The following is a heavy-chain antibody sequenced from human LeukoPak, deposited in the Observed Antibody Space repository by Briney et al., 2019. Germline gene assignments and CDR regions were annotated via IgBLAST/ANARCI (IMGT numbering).Heavy chain of an antibody. J-gene: IGHJ4*02. V-gene: IGHV3-48*03. Sequence: GGSLRLSCAASGFTFSRYEMNWVRQAPGKGLEWVSYISSSGSTIYYADSVKGRFTISRDNAKNSLYLQMNSLRAEDTAVYYCARRSSSRTFDYWGQGTLVTVSS. CDR1: GFTFSRYE. D-gene: IGHD6-6*01. CDR3: ARRSSSRTFDY. CDR2: ISSSGSTI.